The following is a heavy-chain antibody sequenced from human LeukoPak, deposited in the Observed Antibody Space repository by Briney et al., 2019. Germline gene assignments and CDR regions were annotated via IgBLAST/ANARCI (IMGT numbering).Heavy chain of an antibody. Sequence: QTLSLTCTVSGGSISSGGYYWSWIRQPPGKGLEWLALIYWDDDKRYSPSLKSRLTITKDTSKNQVVLTMTNVDPVDTATYYCAHLIGYSYGYSCFDYWGQGTLVTVSS. CDR3: AHLIGYSYGYSCFDY. CDR2: IYWDDDK. D-gene: IGHD5-18*01. J-gene: IGHJ4*02. V-gene: IGHV2-5*08. CDR1: GGSISSGGYY.